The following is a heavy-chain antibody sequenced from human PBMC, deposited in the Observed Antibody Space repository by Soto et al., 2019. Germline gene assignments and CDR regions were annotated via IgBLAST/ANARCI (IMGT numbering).Heavy chain of an antibody. CDR1: GYTFTSYD. CDR2: MNPNSGNT. CDR3: ARGLSSYYYGSGRPDAFDI. Sequence: QVQLVQSGAEVKKPGASVKVSCKASGYTFTSYDINWVRQATGQGLEWMGWMNPNSGNTGYAQKFQGRVTMTRNTSIRTAYMELGSLRSEDTAVYYCARGLSSYYYGSGRPDAFDIWGQGTMVTVSS. D-gene: IGHD3-10*01. J-gene: IGHJ3*02. V-gene: IGHV1-8*01.